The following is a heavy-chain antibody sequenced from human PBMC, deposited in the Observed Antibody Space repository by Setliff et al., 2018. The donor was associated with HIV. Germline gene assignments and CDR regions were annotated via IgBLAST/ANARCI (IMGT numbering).Heavy chain of an antibody. V-gene: IGHV4-34*01. J-gene: IGHJ3*02. CDR2: INHSGST. Sequence: LRLSCAASGFPFSSYWMSWIRQPPGKGLEWLGEINHSGSTKYKPSLKGRFTISVDTSKNQFSLKLSSVTAADTAVYYCARFTDTYDSSGYYYEGHAFDIWGQGTMVTVSS. D-gene: IGHD3-22*01. CDR3: ARFTDTYDSSGYYYEGHAFDI. CDR1: GFPFSSYW.